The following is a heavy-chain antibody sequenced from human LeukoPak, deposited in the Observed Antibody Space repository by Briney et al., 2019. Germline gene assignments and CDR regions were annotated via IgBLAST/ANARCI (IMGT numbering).Heavy chain of an antibody. Sequence: GRSLRLSCAASGFTFSSYAMHWVRQAPGKGLEWVAVISYDGSNKYYADSVKGRFTISRDNAKNTLYLQMNSLRAEDTAVYYCARTLGEWSAFDIWGQGTMVTVSS. V-gene: IGHV3-30*04. CDR1: GFTFSSYA. CDR2: ISYDGSNK. D-gene: IGHD3-10*01. J-gene: IGHJ3*02. CDR3: ARTLGEWSAFDI.